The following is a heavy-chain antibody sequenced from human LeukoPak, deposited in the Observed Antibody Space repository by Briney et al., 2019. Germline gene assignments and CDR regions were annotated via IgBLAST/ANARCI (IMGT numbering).Heavy chain of an antibody. V-gene: IGHV4-38-2*01. D-gene: IGHD3-22*01. J-gene: IGHJ4*02. Sequence: SETLSLTCAVSGYSISSGYYWGWIRQPPGKGLEWIGSIYHSGSTYYNPSLKSRVTISVDTSKNQFSLKLSSVTAADTAVYYCARGTYYYDSSGYYYGGAFDYWGQGTLVTVSS. CDR2: IYHSGST. CDR3: ARGTYYYDSSGYYYGGAFDY. CDR1: GYSISSGYY.